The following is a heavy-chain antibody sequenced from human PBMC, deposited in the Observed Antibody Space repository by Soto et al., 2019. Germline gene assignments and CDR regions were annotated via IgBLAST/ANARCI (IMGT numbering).Heavy chain of an antibody. CDR3: ARRFLEWFDAFHI. CDR2: VYHSGST. CDR1: GGSISSEYW. D-gene: IGHD3-3*01. V-gene: IGHV4-4*02. J-gene: IGHJ3*02. Sequence: PSETLSLSCAVSGGSISSEYWWSWVRQSPGKGLEWIGEVYHSGSTNSNPSLKSRVTISLDKSNNQFSLRLSSVTAADTAVYYCARRFLEWFDAFHIWGPGTLVTVSS.